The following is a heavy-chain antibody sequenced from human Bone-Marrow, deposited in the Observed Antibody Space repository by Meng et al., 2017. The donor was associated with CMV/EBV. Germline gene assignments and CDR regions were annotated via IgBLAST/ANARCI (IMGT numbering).Heavy chain of an antibody. V-gene: IGHV4-59*01. CDR3: ARDRGNSWSSGYYYYYGMDV. D-gene: IGHD6-13*01. CDR2: IYYSGST. J-gene: IGHJ6*02. CDR1: GGSISSYY. Sequence: SETLSLTCTVSGGSISSYYWSWIRQPPGKGLEWIGYIYYSGSTNYNPSLKSRVTISVDTSKNQFSLKLSSVTAADTAVYYCARDRGNSWSSGYYYYYGMDVWGQGNTVTVSS.